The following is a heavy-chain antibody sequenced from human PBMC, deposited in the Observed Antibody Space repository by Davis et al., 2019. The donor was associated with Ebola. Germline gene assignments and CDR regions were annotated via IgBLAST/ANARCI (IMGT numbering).Heavy chain of an antibody. V-gene: IGHV4-61*01. D-gene: IGHD5-12*01. CDR3: ARGSGYDRLAVYWYFDL. J-gene: IGHJ2*01. CDR2: IYYSGST. Sequence: PSETLSLTCTVSGGSVSSGSYYWSWIRQPPGKGLEWIGYIYYSGSTNYNPSLQSRVTISVDTSKNQFSLKLSSVTAADTAVYYCARGSGYDRLAVYWYFDLWGRGTLVTVSS. CDR1: GGSVSSGSYY.